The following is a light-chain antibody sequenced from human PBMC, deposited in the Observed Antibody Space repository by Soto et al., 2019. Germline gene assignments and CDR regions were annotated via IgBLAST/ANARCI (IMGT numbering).Light chain of an antibody. V-gene: IGKV1-5*01. Sequence: DIQMTQYPSTLSASVGDRVTITCRASQSISGWLAWYQQKPGKAPKVLIYEASNLESGVPSRFSGSGFGTEFTLTISNLQPDDFATYYCKQYNSGWTFGQGTKVE. J-gene: IGKJ1*01. CDR1: QSISGW. CDR2: EAS. CDR3: KQYNSGWT.